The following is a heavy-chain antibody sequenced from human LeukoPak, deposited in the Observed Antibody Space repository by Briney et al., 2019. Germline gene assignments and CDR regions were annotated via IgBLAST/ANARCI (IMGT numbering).Heavy chain of an antibody. CDR1: GFTFSSYG. Sequence: GGTLRLSCAASGFTFSSYGMSWVRQAPGKGLEWVSAISGSGGSTYYADSVKGRFTISRDNAKNSLYLQMNSLRAEDTAVYYCARGMLLDYWGQGTLVTVSS. D-gene: IGHD2-15*01. J-gene: IGHJ4*02. V-gene: IGHV3-23*01. CDR3: ARGMLLDY. CDR2: ISGSGGST.